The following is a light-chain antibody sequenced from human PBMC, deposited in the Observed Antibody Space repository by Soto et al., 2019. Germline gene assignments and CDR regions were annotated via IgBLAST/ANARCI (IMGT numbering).Light chain of an antibody. Sequence: DIQMTQSPSTLSASVGDRVTITCRASQSISNWLAWYQQKPGKAPKLLIYAASGLQRGVPSRFSGSGFGTDFTLTISSLQPEDFATYYCQQANSFPLTFGGGTKVDIK. V-gene: IGKV1-12*01. J-gene: IGKJ4*01. CDR3: QQANSFPLT. CDR2: AAS. CDR1: QSISNW.